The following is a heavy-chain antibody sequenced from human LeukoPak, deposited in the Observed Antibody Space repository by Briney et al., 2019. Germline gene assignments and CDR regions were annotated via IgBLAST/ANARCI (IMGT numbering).Heavy chain of an antibody. CDR3: GRLRSGEGWLDP. Sequence: GGSLRLFCAASGFTFSSYWMSWVRQAPGKGLEWVAHIKQDGSETHYVDSVKGRFTISRDNAKNSLYLQINSLRAEDTAVYYCGRLRSGEGWLDPWGQGTLITVSS. J-gene: IGHJ5*02. D-gene: IGHD3-10*01. V-gene: IGHV3-7*01. CDR1: GFTFSSYW. CDR2: IKQDGSET.